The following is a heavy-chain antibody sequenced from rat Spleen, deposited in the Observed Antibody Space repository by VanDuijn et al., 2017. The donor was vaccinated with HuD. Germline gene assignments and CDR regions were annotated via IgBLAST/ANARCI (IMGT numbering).Heavy chain of an antibody. CDR1: GFTFNNYG. Sequence: EVQLVESGGGLVQPGRSLKLSCAASGFTFNNYGMHWIRQAPTKGLEWVASISLSGGSTFYRDSVKGRFTISRDDAKSTLYLQMDSLRSEDTATYYCTTVGNYFDYWGQGVMVTVSS. CDR3: TTVGNYFDY. CDR2: ISLSGGST. D-gene: IGHD1-7*01. V-gene: IGHV5-19*01. J-gene: IGHJ2*01.